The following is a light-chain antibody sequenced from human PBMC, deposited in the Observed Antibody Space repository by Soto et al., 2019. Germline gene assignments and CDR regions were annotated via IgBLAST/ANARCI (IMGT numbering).Light chain of an antibody. J-gene: IGLJ1*01. Sequence: QSVLTQPPSASGSPGQSVTISCTGTSSDVGGYNYVSWYQQHPGKAPKLLISEVSKRPSGVPDRFSGSKSGNTASLTVSGLQTGDEADYYCSSYSGTDNPFVFGTGTKLTVL. V-gene: IGLV2-8*01. CDR2: EVS. CDR1: SSDVGGYNY. CDR3: SSYSGTDNPFV.